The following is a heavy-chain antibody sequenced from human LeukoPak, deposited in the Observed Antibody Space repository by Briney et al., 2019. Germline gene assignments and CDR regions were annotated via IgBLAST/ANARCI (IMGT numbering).Heavy chain of an antibody. CDR2: VYRSGST. Sequence: PSETLSLTCVVSGYSISSGYHWGWIRQSPGKGLEWIGSVYRSGSTYYNPSLKSRVTISVDTSKNQISLKVRSVTAADTAVYYCAREKWVFDYWGQGILVTVSS. CDR3: AREKWVFDY. D-gene: IGHD2-8*01. J-gene: IGHJ4*02. V-gene: IGHV4-38-2*02. CDR1: GYSISSGYH.